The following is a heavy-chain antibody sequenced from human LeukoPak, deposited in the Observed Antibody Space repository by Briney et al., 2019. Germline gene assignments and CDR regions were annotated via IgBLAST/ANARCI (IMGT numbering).Heavy chain of an antibody. D-gene: IGHD3-9*01. CDR2: IYSGGTT. V-gene: IGHV3-53*01. CDR1: GFTVSSNY. Sequence: GGSLRLSCAASGFTVSSNYMSWVRQAPGKGLEWVSVIYSGGTTYYADSVKGRFTISRDNSKNTLYLQMNSLRAEDTAVYYCARGAGSAYYDILTRLDYWGQGTLVTVSS. CDR3: ARGAGSAYYDILTRLDY. J-gene: IGHJ4*02.